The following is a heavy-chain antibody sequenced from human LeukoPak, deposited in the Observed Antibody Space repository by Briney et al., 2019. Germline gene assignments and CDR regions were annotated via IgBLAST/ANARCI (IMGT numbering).Heavy chain of an antibody. CDR2: IYYTGST. Sequence: SETLSLTCSVSGGSISTYYWTWIRQPPGKGLEWIGYIYYTGSTNYNPSLKSRVTISVDTSRNQFSLKLSSVTAADTAVYYCARAHYDFWSGYYTGGYFDYW. J-gene: IGHJ4*01. CDR3: ARAHYDFWSGYYTGGYFDY. V-gene: IGHV4-59*01. D-gene: IGHD3-3*01. CDR1: GGSISTYY.